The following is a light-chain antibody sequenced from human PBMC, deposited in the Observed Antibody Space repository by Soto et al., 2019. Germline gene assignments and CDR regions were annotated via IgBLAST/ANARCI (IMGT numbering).Light chain of an antibody. CDR2: GAS. CDR3: QQYGRSPMFT. Sequence: EIVLTQSPGTLSLSPGERATLSCRASQSVSSNYLAWYQQKPGQAPRLLIYGASRGAAGIPDRFSGSGSGTDCTLTISRLEPEDLAVYFCQQYGRSPMFTFGQGTKVEVK. CDR1: QSVSSNY. J-gene: IGKJ2*01. V-gene: IGKV3-20*01.